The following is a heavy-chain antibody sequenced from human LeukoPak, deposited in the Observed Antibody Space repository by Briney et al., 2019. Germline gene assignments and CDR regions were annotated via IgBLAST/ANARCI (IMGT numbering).Heavy chain of an antibody. Sequence: GGSLRLSCAASGFTFSSYLMSWVRQAPGKGLEWVANIKQDGSEKYYVDSVKGRFTISRDNAKNSLYLQMNSLRAEYTAVYYCARDPGSCSGGSCHEHFDYWGQGTLVTASS. J-gene: IGHJ4*02. V-gene: IGHV3-7*01. CDR3: ARDPGSCSGGSCHEHFDY. CDR2: IKQDGSEK. CDR1: GFTFSSYL. D-gene: IGHD2-15*01.